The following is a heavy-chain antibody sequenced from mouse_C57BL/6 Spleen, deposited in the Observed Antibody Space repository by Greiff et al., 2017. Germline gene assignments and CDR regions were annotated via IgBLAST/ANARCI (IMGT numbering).Heavy chain of an antibody. Sequence: QVQIQQSGAELVRPGASVKLSCKASGYTFTDYYINWVKQRPGQGLEWIARIYPGSGNTYYNEKFKGKATLTAEKSSSTAYMQLSSLTSEDSAVYFCARGGQTGTGYFDYCGQGTTLTVSS. CDR1: GYTFTDYY. CDR2: IYPGSGNT. D-gene: IGHD4-1*01. CDR3: ARGGQTGTGYFDY. V-gene: IGHV1-76*01. J-gene: IGHJ2*01.